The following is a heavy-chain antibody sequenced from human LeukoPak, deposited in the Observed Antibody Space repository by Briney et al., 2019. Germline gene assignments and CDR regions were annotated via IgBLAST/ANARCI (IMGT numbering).Heavy chain of an antibody. J-gene: IGHJ4*02. D-gene: IGHD1-26*01. CDR3: ANGEGGGATIKDY. CDR2: ISGSGGST. V-gene: IGHV3-23*01. Sequence: GGSLRLSCAASGFTISSYAVSWVRQAPGKGLEWVSAISGSGGSTYYADSVKGRFTISRDNSKNTLYLQMNSLGAEDTAVYYCANGEGGGATIKDYWGQGTLVTVSS. CDR1: GFTISSYA.